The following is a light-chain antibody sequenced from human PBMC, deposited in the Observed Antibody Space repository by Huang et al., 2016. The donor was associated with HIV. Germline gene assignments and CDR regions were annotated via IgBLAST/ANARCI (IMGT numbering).Light chain of an antibody. CDR1: QSVTST. J-gene: IGKJ3*01. Sequence: EIVMTQSPATLSVSPGERATLSCRASQSVTSTLAWYQQKPGQAPRLLSYGAATRATVIPARLSGSGCGTEFTLTRSSLQSEDFAVYYCQRYDNWPKFTCGPGTKVDIK. CDR3: QRYDNWPKFT. CDR2: GAA. V-gene: IGKV3-15*01.